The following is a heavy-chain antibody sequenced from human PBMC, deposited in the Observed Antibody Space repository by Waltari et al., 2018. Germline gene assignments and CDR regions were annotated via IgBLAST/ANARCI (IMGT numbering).Heavy chain of an antibody. V-gene: IGHV3-23*01. Sequence: EVQLLESGGGLVQPGGSLRLSCAASGFTFSSYAMSWVRQAPGKGLEWVSAISGRGGSTYYADSVKGRFTISRDNSKNTLYLQMNSLRAEDTAVYYCAKGSQHLEYLDYWGQGTLVTVSS. D-gene: IGHD3-3*01. CDR2: ISGRGGST. J-gene: IGHJ4*02. CDR3: AKGSQHLEYLDY. CDR1: GFTFSSYA.